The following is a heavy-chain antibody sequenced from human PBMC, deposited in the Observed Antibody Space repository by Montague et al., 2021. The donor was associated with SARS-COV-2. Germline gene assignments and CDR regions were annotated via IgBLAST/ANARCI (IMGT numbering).Heavy chain of an antibody. V-gene: IGHV4-61*01. CDR1: GVSISSGNYY. J-gene: IGHJ4*02. CDR2: VYHTGST. CDR3: VREKYYFDDSGSK. D-gene: IGHD3-22*01. Sequence: SETLSLTCSVSGVSISSGNYYWSWVRQPPGKGLEWIGYVYHTGSTNYNPSLKSRVTLSIDTSKNQFSLNLTSVTAADTAVYYCVREKYYFDDSGSKWGQGTLATV.